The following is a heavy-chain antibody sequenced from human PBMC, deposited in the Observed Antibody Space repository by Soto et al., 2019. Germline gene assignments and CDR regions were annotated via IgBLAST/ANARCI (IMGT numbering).Heavy chain of an antibody. V-gene: IGHV3-21*01. CDR2: ISSTTNSI. J-gene: IGHJ4*02. CDR1: GFTFTRYS. Sequence: EVQLVESGGGLVKPGGSLRLSCAASGFTFTRYSMNWVRQAPGQGLEWVSSISSTTNSIYYGDSMKGRFTISRDNDKKSLYLEMNSLRAEDTGVYYCARESEDLTSKFDYWGQGTLVTVSS. CDR3: ARESEDLTSKFDY.